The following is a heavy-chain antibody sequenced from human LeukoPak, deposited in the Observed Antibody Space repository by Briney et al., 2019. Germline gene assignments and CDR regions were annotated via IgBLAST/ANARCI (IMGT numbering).Heavy chain of an antibody. J-gene: IGHJ4*02. D-gene: IGHD1-7*01. V-gene: IGHV3-33*01. Sequence: AGGSLRLSCAASGFTFSSYGMHWVRQAPGKGLEWVAAIWYDGSNKYYADSVKGRFTISRDNSKNTLYLQMNSLRAEDTAVYYCARDGPGTTLNYWGQGTLVTVSS. CDR3: ARDGPGTTLNY. CDR2: IWYDGSNK. CDR1: GFTFSSYG.